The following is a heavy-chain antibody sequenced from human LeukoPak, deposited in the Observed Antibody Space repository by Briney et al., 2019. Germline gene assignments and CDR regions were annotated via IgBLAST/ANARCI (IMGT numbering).Heavy chain of an antibody. J-gene: IGHJ4*02. CDR3: ARGLSTVVRKASGY. CDR2: MNPNSGNT. CDR1: GYTFTSDD. Sequence: ASVKVSCKASGYTFTSDDINWVRQATGQGLEWMGWMNPNSGNTGYAQKFQGRVTMTRNTSISTAYMELSSLGSEDTAVYYCARGLSTVVRKASGYWGQGTLVTVSS. V-gene: IGHV1-8*01. D-gene: IGHD4-23*01.